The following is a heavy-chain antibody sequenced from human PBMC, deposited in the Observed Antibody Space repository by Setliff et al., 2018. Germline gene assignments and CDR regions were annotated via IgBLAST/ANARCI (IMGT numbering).Heavy chain of an antibody. D-gene: IGHD2-15*01. CDR2: IWDDGGNK. V-gene: IGHV3-33*01. Sequence: GGSLRLSCAASGINFSSHGMDWVRQAPGKGLEWVAVIWDDGGNKYHADSVKGRFTISRDNSKNTLYLQMNSLRPEDTAVYYCARTCSGSGCYAGLESWGQGTPVTVSS. J-gene: IGHJ4*02. CDR1: GINFSSHG. CDR3: ARTCSGSGCYAGLES.